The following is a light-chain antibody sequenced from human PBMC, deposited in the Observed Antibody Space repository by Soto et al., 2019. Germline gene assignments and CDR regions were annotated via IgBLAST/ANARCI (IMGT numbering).Light chain of an antibody. Sequence: EIVLTQSPATLSLSPGERATLSCRASQSVSSYLAWYHQKPGQAPRLLIYDASNRATGIPARFSGSGSGTDFSPTISSLEPEDFAAYYCQQRSNWPLTFGPGTKVDIK. CDR3: QQRSNWPLT. CDR2: DAS. V-gene: IGKV3-11*01. J-gene: IGKJ3*01. CDR1: QSVSSY.